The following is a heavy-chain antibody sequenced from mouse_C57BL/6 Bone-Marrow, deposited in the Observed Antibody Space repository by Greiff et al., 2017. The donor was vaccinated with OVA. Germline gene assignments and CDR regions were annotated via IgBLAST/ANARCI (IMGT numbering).Heavy chain of an antibody. D-gene: IGHD1-1*01. CDR1: GYTFTSYW. CDR2: IHPNSGST. V-gene: IGHV1-64*01. CDR3: ARDYYGSFDY. J-gene: IGHJ2*01. Sequence: QVQLQQPGAELVKPGASVKLSCKASGYTFTSYWMRWVKQRPGQGLEWIGMIHPNSGSTNYNEKFKSKATLTVDKSSSTAYMQLSSLTSEDSAVYYCARDYYGSFDYWGQGTTLTVSS.